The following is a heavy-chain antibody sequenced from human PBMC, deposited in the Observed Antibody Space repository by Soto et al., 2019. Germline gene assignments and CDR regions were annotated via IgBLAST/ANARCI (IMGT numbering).Heavy chain of an antibody. D-gene: IGHD4-17*01. J-gene: IGHJ4*02. CDR2: IWYDGSNK. CDR1: GFTFSSYG. CDR3: ARAVRGDYGPQLDY. Sequence: GGSLRLSCAASGFTFSSYGMHWVRQAPGKGLEWVAVIWYDGSNKYYADSVKGRFTISRDNSKNTLYLQMNSLRAEDTAVYYCARAVRGDYGPQLDYWGQGTLVTVSS. V-gene: IGHV3-33*01.